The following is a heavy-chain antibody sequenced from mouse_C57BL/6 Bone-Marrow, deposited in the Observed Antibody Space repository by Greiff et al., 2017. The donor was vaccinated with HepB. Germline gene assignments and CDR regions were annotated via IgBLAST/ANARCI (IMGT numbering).Heavy chain of an antibody. D-gene: IGHD1-1*01. J-gene: IGHJ3*01. V-gene: IGHV1-72*01. CDR1: GYTFTSYW. CDR2: IDPNSGGT. Sequence: QVQLKQPGAELVKPGASVKLSCKASGYTFTSYWMHWVKQRPGRGLEWIGRIDPNSGGTKYNEKFKSKATLTVDKPSSTAYMQLSSLTSEDSAVYYCARSEFITTVVEAVAYWGQGTLVTVSA. CDR3: ARSEFITTVVEAVAY.